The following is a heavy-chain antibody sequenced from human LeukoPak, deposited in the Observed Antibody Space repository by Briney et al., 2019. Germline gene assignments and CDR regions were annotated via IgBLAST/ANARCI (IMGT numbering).Heavy chain of an antibody. CDR2: IRSRAYGGTA. V-gene: IGHV3-49*03. Sequence: GGSLRLSCTASGFTFGDYAMSWFRQAPGKRPEWVGFIRSRAYGGTAEYAASVKGRFTVSRDDSKSIAYLEMNSLRSEDSAVYYCSRGRWPQWFDPWGQGTLVTVSS. D-gene: IGHD2-15*01. CDR3: SRGRWPQWFDP. J-gene: IGHJ5*02. CDR1: GFTFGDYA.